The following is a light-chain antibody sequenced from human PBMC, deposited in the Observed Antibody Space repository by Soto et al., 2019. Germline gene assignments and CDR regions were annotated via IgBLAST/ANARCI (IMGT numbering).Light chain of an antibody. Sequence: QSALTQPASVSGSPGQAITISCTGTSSDVGNYKYVSWYQQHPGKAPKLMIYEVSNRPSGVSNRFSGSKSGNTASLTISGLQADDEADYYCSSYTRSSTLYVFGSGTKLTVL. CDR2: EVS. CDR1: SSDVGNYKY. V-gene: IGLV2-14*01. CDR3: SSYTRSSTLYV. J-gene: IGLJ1*01.